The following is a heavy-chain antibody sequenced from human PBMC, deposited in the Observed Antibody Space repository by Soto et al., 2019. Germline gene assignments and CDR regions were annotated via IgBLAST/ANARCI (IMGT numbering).Heavy chain of an antibody. D-gene: IGHD3-22*01. CDR1: GGTFSSYA. J-gene: IGHJ4*02. V-gene: IGHV1-69*06. Sequence: ASVKVSCKASGGTFSSYAISWVRQAPGQGLEWMGGIIPIFGTANYAQKFQGRVTITADKSTSTAYMELSSLRSEDTAVYYCAQALTTAFYDSSGYYLYWGQGTLVTVSS. CDR3: AQALTTAFYDSSGYYLY. CDR2: IIPIFGTA.